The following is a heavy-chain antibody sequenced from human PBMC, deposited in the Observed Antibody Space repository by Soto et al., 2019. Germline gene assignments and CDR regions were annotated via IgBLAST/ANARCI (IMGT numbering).Heavy chain of an antibody. CDR3: VHGYYFDS. D-gene: IGHD5-12*01. V-gene: IGHV3-7*03. Sequence: GGSLRLSCEASGLTFSRYWMTWVRQAPGKGLEWVANIKQDGSEKYYADSVKGRFTISRDNSKKSLYLQMNSLRAEDTAIYYCVHGYYFDSWGQGTLVTVSS. CDR2: IKQDGSEK. J-gene: IGHJ4*02. CDR1: GLTFSRYW.